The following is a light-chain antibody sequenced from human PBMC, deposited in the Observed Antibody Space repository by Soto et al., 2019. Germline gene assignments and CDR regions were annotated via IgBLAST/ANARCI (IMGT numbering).Light chain of an antibody. CDR3: QQDNTYPLT. J-gene: IGKJ4*01. CDR2: KAS. Sequence: DIQMTQSPSTLSASVGDRVTITCRASQSISSWLAWYQQKPGKATKFLIFKASSLESGVPSRFSGSGSGTEFTLTISSLQPDDFATHYCQQDNTYPLTFGGGTKVEIK. V-gene: IGKV1-5*03. CDR1: QSISSW.